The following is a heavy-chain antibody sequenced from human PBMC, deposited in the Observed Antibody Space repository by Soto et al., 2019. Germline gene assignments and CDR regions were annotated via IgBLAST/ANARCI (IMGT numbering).Heavy chain of an antibody. J-gene: IGHJ4*02. CDR1: GYTFRAYS. CDR2: INGVNGNT. Sequence: QVQVVQSGAEVNKPGASVKGSCKASGYTFRAYSMNWVRQAPGQRLEWMGWINGVNGNTEYSQTFQGRVTITRDTSASIAYMELSSLSPEDTAVYYCARGSNAGLDYWGQGTLVTVSS. V-gene: IGHV1-3*01. D-gene: IGHD4-4*01. CDR3: ARGSNAGLDY.